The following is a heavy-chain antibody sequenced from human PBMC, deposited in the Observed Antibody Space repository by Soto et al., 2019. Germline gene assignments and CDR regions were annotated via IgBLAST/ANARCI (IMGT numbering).Heavy chain of an antibody. J-gene: IGHJ5*02. V-gene: IGHV3-66*01. CDR2: IYSGGTT. CDR3: ARGYCGSSSSCYVAWLDP. D-gene: IGHD2-2*01. CDR1: GVTVSRNY. Sequence: GGDLRLSCAASGVTVSRNYMSWGRQAPGKGLEWVSVIYSGGTTYYADSVKGRFIISRDNSKNTVYLQMNSLRVEDTAVYYCARGYCGSSSSCYVAWLDPWGQGT.